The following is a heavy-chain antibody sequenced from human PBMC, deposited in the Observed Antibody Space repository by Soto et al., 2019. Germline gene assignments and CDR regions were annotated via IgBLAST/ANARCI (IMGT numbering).Heavy chain of an antibody. V-gene: IGHV4-61*05. D-gene: IGHD3-22*01. CDR1: GGSISTRSSY. J-gene: IGHJ5*02. CDR2: IYYSGST. CDR3: ARGSEDSSGPLGSEYNWFDP. Sequence: PSETLSLTCTVSGGSISTRSSYWGWIRQPPGKGLEWIGYIYYSGSTNYNPSLKSRVTISIDTSKNQFSLKLSSVTAADTAVYYCARGSEDSSGPLGSEYNWFDPWGQGTLVTV.